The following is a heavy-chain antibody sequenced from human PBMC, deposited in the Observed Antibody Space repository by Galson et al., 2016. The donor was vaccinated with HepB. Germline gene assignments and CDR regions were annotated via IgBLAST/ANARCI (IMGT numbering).Heavy chain of an antibody. CDR1: TFTFGTYA. V-gene: IGHV3-23*01. CDR3: AKVPYNSAWYAGFDD. Sequence: RLSCAASTFTFGTYAMSWVRQAPGKGLEWVSLLSASGATTHYADSVKGRFTVSRDISKTTLYLQMNSLRAEDTALYYCAKVPYNSAWYAGFDDWGLGTLVTVSS. D-gene: IGHD6-19*01. CDR2: LSASGATT. J-gene: IGHJ4*02.